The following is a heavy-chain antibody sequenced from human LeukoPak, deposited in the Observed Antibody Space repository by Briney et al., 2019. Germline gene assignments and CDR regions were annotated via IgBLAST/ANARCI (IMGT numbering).Heavy chain of an antibody. D-gene: IGHD3-10*02. CDR3: AELGITMIGGV. Sequence: GGSLRLSCAASGFTFSSYWMSWVRQAPGKWLEWVANIKQDGSAKYYVDSVKGRFTISRDNAKNSLYLQMNSLRAEDTAVYYCAELGITMIGGVWGKGTTVTISS. CDR2: IKQDGSAK. V-gene: IGHV3-7*01. CDR1: GFTFSSYW. J-gene: IGHJ6*04.